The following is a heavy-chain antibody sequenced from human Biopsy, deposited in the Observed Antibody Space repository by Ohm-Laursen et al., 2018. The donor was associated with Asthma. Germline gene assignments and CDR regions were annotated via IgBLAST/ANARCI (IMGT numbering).Heavy chain of an antibody. CDR2: ITGSGGTT. CDR3: AKDFRGIAVAGDRGFDY. V-gene: IGHV3-23*01. CDR1: GFTFSSSA. Sequence: LSLTCAASGFTFSSSAMSWVRQAPGKGLERVSAITGSGGTTYYADSVRGRSTISRDNSKSTLFLQMDSLSVEDTAVYYCAKDFRGIAVAGDRGFDYWGQGTLVTVSS. J-gene: IGHJ4*02. D-gene: IGHD6-19*01.